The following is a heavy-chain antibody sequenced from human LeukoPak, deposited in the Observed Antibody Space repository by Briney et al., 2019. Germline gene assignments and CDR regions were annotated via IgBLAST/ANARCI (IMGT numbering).Heavy chain of an antibody. CDR1: GGSISSGSYY. CDR3: AREGYSSSWYFDY. CDR2: IYTSGST. J-gene: IGHJ4*02. D-gene: IGHD6-13*01. Sequence: KPSETLSLTCTVSGGSISSGSYYWSWIRQPAGKGLEWIGRIYTSGSTNYNPSLKSRVTISVDTSKNQFSLKLSSVTAADTAVYYCAREGYSSSWYFDYWGQGTLVTVSS. V-gene: IGHV4-61*02.